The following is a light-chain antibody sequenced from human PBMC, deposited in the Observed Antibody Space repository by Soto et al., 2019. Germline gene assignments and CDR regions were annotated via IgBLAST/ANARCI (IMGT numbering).Light chain of an antibody. CDR1: SSDVVIYNY. CDR3: CSYVGCYVL. CDR2: DVS. J-gene: IGLJ2*01. V-gene: IGLV2-11*01. Sequence: QSALTQPRSVSGSPGQSVTISCTGTSSDVVIYNYVSWYQHHPGKAPKPMIYDVSKRPSGVPERFSGSKSGNTASLTISGLQAEDEADYYCCSYVGCYVLFGGGTKVTVL.